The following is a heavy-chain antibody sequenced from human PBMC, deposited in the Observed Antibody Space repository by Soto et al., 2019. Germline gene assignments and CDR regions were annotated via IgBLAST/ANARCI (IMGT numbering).Heavy chain of an antibody. CDR2: IVVGSGNT. Sequence: GASVKVSCKASGFTFTSSAVQWVLQARGQRLEWIGWIVVGSGNTNYAQKFQERVTITRDMSTRTAYMELSSLRSEDTAVYYCAADSTYYYDSSSYYYPSDAFDVWGQGTMVTVSS. J-gene: IGHJ3*01. CDR3: AADSTYYYDSSSYYYPSDAFDV. CDR1: GFTFTSSA. V-gene: IGHV1-58*01. D-gene: IGHD3-22*01.